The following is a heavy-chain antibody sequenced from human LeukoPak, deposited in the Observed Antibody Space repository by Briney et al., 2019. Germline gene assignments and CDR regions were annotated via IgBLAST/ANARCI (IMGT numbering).Heavy chain of an antibody. V-gene: IGHV4-31*03. J-gene: IGHJ6*02. CDR3: ARGSGSYPYGMDV. Sequence: SETLSLTCTVSGGSISSGGYYWSWIRQHPGKGLEWIGYIYYSGSTYYNPSLKSRVTISVDTSKNQFSLKLSSVTAAGTAVYYCARGSGSYPYGMDVWGQGTTVTVSS. D-gene: IGHD3-3*01. CDR1: GGSISSGGYY. CDR2: IYYSGST.